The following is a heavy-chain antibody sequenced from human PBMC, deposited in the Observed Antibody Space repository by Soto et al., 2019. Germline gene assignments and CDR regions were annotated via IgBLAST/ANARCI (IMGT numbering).Heavy chain of an antibody. V-gene: IGHV1-8*01. CDR3: ARGRFRGSAGSYYYYYYMDV. CDR2: MNPNSGNT. CDR1: GYTFTSYD. J-gene: IGHJ6*03. D-gene: IGHD3-10*01. Sequence: QVQLVQSGAEVKKPGASVKVSCKASGYTFTSYDINWVRQATGQGLEWMGWMNPNSGNTGYAQKFQGRVTMTRNTSISTAYMALRSLRSEDTAVYYCARGRFRGSAGSYYYYYYMDVWGKGTTVTVSS.